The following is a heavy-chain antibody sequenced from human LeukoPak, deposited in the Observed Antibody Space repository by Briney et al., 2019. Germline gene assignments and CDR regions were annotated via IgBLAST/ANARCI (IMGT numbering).Heavy chain of an antibody. CDR1: GGSFSGYY. CDR2: INHSGST. D-gene: IGHD4-17*01. J-gene: IGHJ5*02. Sequence: PSETLSLTCAVYGGSFSGYYWSWIRQPPGKGLEWIGEINHSGSTNYNPSLKSRVTISVDTSKNQFSLKLRSVTAADTAVYYCARHVWPTTVTPMRRQGWFGPWGQGTLVTVSS. CDR3: ARHVWPTTVTPMRRQGWFGP. V-gene: IGHV4-34*01.